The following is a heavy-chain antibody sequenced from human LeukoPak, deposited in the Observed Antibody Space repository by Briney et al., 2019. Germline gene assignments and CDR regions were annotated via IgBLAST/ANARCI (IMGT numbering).Heavy chain of an antibody. J-gene: IGHJ6*02. CDR2: IYYSGST. Sequence: SETLSLTCTVSGGSISSYYWSWIRQPPGKGLEWIGYIYYSGSTNYNPPLKSRVTISVDTSKNQFSLKLSSVTAADTAVYYCARDAAAAPLYYYYYGMDVWGQGTTVTVSS. CDR3: ARDAAAAPLYYYYYGMDV. V-gene: IGHV4-59*01. CDR1: GGSISSYY. D-gene: IGHD6-13*01.